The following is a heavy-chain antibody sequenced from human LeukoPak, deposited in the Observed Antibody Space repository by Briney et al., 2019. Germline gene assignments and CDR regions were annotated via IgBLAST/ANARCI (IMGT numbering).Heavy chain of an antibody. Sequence: PSETLSLTCTVSGGSISSGGYYWGWIRQPPGKGLEWIGTIYYSGSTYYPSLMGRVTISVDTSKNQFSLKLSSVTAADTAVYYFARYSSGWYSPFDYWGQGTLVTVSS. CDR1: GGSISSGGYY. J-gene: IGHJ4*02. V-gene: IGHV4-39*01. CDR3: ARYSSGWYSPFDY. D-gene: IGHD6-19*01. CDR2: IYYSGST.